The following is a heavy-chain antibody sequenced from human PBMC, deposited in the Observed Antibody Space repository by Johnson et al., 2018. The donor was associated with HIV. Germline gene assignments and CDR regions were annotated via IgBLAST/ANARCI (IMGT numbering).Heavy chain of an antibody. J-gene: IGHJ3*02. CDR2: ISYDGSTK. CDR3: ARKKDAAFDI. Sequence: QAQLVESGGGVVQPGGSLRLSCAASGFTFSSYDLHWVRQAPGKGLEWVAVISYDGSTKYYADSVRGRFTISRDNSKNTLYLQMNSLRADDTAVYYCARKKDAAFDIWGQGTMVTVSS. CDR1: GFTFSSYD. V-gene: IGHV3-30*04.